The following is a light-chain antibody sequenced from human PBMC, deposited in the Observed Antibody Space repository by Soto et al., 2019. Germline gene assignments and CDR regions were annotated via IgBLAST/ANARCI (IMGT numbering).Light chain of an antibody. Sequence: DIVMTQSPVSLPVTPGEAASISCRSHQSLLHSDGYHYLDWYLQKPGQSPQLLVYLGSNRASGGRDRFSGIGSGTDFTLKISRVEAADVGVYYCMQGLPTPPTFGQGTKVEIK. CDR2: LGS. J-gene: IGKJ1*01. CDR1: QSLLHSDGYHY. V-gene: IGKV2-28*01. CDR3: MQGLPTPPT.